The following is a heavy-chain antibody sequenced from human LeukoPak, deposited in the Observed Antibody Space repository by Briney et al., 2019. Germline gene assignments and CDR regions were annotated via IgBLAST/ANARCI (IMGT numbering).Heavy chain of an antibody. Sequence: PSETLSLTCTVSGGSITTYYWSWVRQAPGKGLEWVSAISGSGGSTYYADSVKGRFTISRDNSKNTLYLQMNGLRAEDTAVYYCANPYYYDSSGYYPIRFWGQGTLVTVSP. J-gene: IGHJ4*02. CDR1: GGSITTYY. D-gene: IGHD3-22*01. CDR3: ANPYYYDSSGYYPIRF. CDR2: ISGSGGST. V-gene: IGHV3-23*01.